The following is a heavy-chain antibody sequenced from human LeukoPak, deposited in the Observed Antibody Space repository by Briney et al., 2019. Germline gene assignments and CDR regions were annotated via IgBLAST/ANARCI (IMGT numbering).Heavy chain of an antibody. Sequence: GASVKVSCKASGYTFTGYYMHWVRQAPGQGLEWMGWINPNSGGTNYAQKFQGRVTMTRDTSISTAYMELSRLRSDDTAVYYCARAARVFTKRGLNWFDPWGQGTLVTVSS. CDR1: GYTFTGYY. D-gene: IGHD3-22*01. V-gene: IGHV1-2*02. CDR3: ARAARVFTKRGLNWFDP. J-gene: IGHJ5*02. CDR2: INPNSGGT.